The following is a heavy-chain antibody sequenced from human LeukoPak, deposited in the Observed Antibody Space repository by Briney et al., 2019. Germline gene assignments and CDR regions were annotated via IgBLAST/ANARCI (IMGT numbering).Heavy chain of an antibody. CDR3: ARANGYCSGGSCYEGNWFDP. CDR1: GYTFTGYY. D-gene: IGHD2-15*01. Sequence: EASVKVSCKASGYTFTGYYMHWVRQAPGQGLEWMGWINPNSGGTNYAQKFQGRVTMTRDTSISTAYMELSRLRSDDTAVYYCARANGYCSGGSCYEGNWFDPWGQGTLVTVSS. J-gene: IGHJ5*02. CDR2: INPNSGGT. V-gene: IGHV1-2*02.